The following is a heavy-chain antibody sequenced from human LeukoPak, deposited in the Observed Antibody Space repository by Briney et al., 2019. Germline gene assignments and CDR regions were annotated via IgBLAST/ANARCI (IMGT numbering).Heavy chain of an antibody. CDR3: ARSGGGSRYYFDY. CDR1: GVSISSYY. D-gene: IGHD5-12*01. Sequence: SETLSLTCTVSGVSISSYYWIWIRQPPGKGLEWIGYIYYSGSTNYNPSLKGRVTISVDTSKNHFSLKLSSVTAADTAVYYCARSGGGSRYYFDYWGQGTLVTVSS. J-gene: IGHJ4*02. V-gene: IGHV4-59*01. CDR2: IYYSGST.